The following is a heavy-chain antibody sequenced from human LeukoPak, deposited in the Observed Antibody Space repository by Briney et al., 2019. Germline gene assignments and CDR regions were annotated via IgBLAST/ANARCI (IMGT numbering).Heavy chain of an antibody. CDR2: ISGSGGST. Sequence: GGSLRLSCAASGFTFSSYAMSWVRQAPGKGLGWVSAISGSGGSTYYADSVKGRFTISRDNSKNTLYLQMNSLRAEDTAVYYCAKVRVSIAVALKPDFDYWGQGTLVTVSS. CDR3: AKVRVSIAVALKPDFDY. D-gene: IGHD6-19*01. J-gene: IGHJ4*02. CDR1: GFTFSSYA. V-gene: IGHV3-23*01.